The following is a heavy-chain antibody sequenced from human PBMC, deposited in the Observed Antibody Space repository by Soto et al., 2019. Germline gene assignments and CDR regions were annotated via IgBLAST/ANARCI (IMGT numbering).Heavy chain of an antibody. Sequence: QVQLQESRAGLVKLSETLSLTCTVSGGSVSSGSYYWSWIRQPPGKGLEWIGYNYYSGSTNYNPSLKSRVTISVDTSKNQFSLKLSSVTAADTAVYYCASYSSGWYDVSYWGQGTLVTVSS. CDR3: ASYSSGWYDVSY. CDR2: NYYSGST. D-gene: IGHD6-19*01. CDR1: GGSVSSGSYY. V-gene: IGHV4-61*01. J-gene: IGHJ4*02.